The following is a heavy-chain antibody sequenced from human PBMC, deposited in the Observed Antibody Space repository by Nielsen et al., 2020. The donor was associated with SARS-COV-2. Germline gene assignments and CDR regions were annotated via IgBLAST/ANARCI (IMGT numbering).Heavy chain of an antibody. Sequence: SETLSPTCAVSGGSVSSNDWWTWVRQSPGKGLEWIGEVSHSGSINYNPSLKSRVTLSMDKSKRQFSLRLTSVSAADTAVYFCARGDLVVVPSPILGLGRFFYYFYLDVWGKGTTV. CDR2: VSHSGSI. CDR3: ARGDLVVVPSPILGLGRFFYYFYLDV. D-gene: IGHD2-2*01. CDR1: GGSVSSNDW. J-gene: IGHJ6*03. V-gene: IGHV4-4*02.